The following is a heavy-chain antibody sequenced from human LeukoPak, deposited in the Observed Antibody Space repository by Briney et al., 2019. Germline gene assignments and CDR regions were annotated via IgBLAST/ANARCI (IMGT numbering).Heavy chain of an antibody. Sequence: PGGSLRLSCAASGFTFSSYGMSWVRQAPGKGLEWVSAISGSGGSTYYADSVKGRFTISRDNSKNTLYLQMNSLRAEDTAVYYCAKNGKQWLRLSDYYYMDVWGKGTTVTISS. J-gene: IGHJ6*03. CDR2: ISGSGGST. V-gene: IGHV3-23*01. CDR3: AKNGKQWLRLSDYYYMDV. D-gene: IGHD5-12*01. CDR1: GFTFSSYG.